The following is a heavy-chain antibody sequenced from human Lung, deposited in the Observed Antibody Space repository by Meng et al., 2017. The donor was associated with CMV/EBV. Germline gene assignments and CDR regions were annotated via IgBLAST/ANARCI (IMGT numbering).Heavy chain of an antibody. Sequence: GSXRLXCAVYGGSFSGYYWSWIRQPPGKGLEWIGEINHSGSTNYNPSLKSRVTISVDTSKNQFSLKLSSVTAADTAVYYCARGAWNYVGVFDYWGQGTLVTVDS. V-gene: IGHV4-34*01. J-gene: IGHJ4*02. CDR2: INHSGST. CDR1: GGSFSGYY. D-gene: IGHD1-7*01. CDR3: ARGAWNYVGVFDY.